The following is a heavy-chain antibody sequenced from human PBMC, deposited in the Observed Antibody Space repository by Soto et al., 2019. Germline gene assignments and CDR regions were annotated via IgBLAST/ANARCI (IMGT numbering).Heavy chain of an antibody. CDR2: ISGSGGST. CDR1: GFTFSSYA. Sequence: EVQLLESGGGLVQPGGSLRLSCAASGFTFSSYAMSWVRQAPGKGLEWVSAISGSGGSTYYADSVKGRFTISRDNSKNTLYLQMNSLRAEDTAVYYCAKIYYDSSGYGGDWFDPWGQGSLVTVS. V-gene: IGHV3-23*01. D-gene: IGHD3-22*01. CDR3: AKIYYDSSGYGGDWFDP. J-gene: IGHJ5*02.